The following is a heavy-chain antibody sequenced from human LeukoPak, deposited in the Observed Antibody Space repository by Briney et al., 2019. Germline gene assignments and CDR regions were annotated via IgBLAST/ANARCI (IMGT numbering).Heavy chain of an antibody. CDR2: IYQSGTT. CDR1: LGSVKNYY. Sequence: PSETLSLTCTVSLGSVKNYYWSWIRQSAGKGLEWIGRIYQSGTTYYSPSLKSRVTMSIDTSKNQFSLHLSPVTAADTGTYYCARVFGGNSLDHWGQGTLVIVSS. V-gene: IGHV4-4*07. CDR3: ARVFGGNSLDH. J-gene: IGHJ4*02. D-gene: IGHD4-23*01.